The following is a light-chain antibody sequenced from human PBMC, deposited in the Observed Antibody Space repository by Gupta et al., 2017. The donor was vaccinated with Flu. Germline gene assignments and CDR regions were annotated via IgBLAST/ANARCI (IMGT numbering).Light chain of an antibody. V-gene: IGKV1-39*01. CDR3: QQSYSNVALS. Sequence: DRVTLSCRASQNIYNSLNWYQQKPGRAPKLLISGTSTLQGGVPPRFTGSGSGTDFTLTISSLEPEDFATYYCQQSYSNVALSFGGGTKVEIK. CDR2: GTS. CDR1: QNIYNS. J-gene: IGKJ4*01.